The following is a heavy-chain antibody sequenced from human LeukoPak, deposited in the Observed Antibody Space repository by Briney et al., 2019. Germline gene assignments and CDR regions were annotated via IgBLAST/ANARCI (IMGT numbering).Heavy chain of an antibody. J-gene: IGHJ4*02. Sequence: GGSLRLSCAASGFTFSSYCIHWVRQAPGKGLEWVAVISYDGSNSYYADSVKGRLTVSRDKSRNTLYLQMNSLRAEYTAVYYCARDLGWLQYNFNLDYWGQGTLVTVSS. CDR2: ISYDGSNS. CDR3: ARDLGWLQYNFNLDY. CDR1: GFTFSSYC. D-gene: IGHD5-24*01. V-gene: IGHV3-30*04.